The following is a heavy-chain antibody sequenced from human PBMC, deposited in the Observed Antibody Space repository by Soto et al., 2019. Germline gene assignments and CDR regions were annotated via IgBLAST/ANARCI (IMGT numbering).Heavy chain of an antibody. CDR2: ITGTSAFL. V-gene: IGHV3-21*01. Sequence: GGSLRLSCAASGLVFSDFQLNWVRQAPGRGLEWLASITGTSAFLFYADSIKGRFTISRDNPKNSLFLQMDSLGPEDTAVYYCSRDTLAVQGAFDLWGQGALVTVSS. CDR3: SRDTLAVQGAFDL. D-gene: IGHD3-10*02. CDR1: GLVFSDFQ. J-gene: IGHJ4*02.